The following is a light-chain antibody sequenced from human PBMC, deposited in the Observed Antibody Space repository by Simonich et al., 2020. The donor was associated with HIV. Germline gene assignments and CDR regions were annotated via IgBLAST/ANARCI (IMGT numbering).Light chain of an antibody. Sequence: QSVLTQPTSASGTPGQRVTISCSGSSSNIGTNYVYWYQQFPGTAPKLLISMNNQRPAGVPDRFAGSKSGTSASLAISGLRSEDEADYYCAAWDDSLSGPGVFGGGTKLTVL. J-gene: IGLJ3*02. CDR1: SSNIGTNY. CDR3: AAWDDSLSGPGV. V-gene: IGLV1-47*01. CDR2: MNN.